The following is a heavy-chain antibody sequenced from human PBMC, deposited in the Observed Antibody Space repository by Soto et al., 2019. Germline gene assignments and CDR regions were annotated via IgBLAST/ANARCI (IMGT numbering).Heavy chain of an antibody. V-gene: IGHV4-34*01. Sequence: QVQLQQWGAGLLKPSETLSLTCAGYGGSFSGYYWSWIRQPPGKGLEWIGEINDSGSTNYNPSLKSRVTISVDTSKNQFSMKLSSVTAADTAVYYCASYIVVVVAAQAGWFDPWGQGTLVTVSS. CDR2: INDSGST. CDR1: GGSFSGYY. D-gene: IGHD2-15*01. CDR3: ASYIVVVVAAQAGWFDP. J-gene: IGHJ5*02.